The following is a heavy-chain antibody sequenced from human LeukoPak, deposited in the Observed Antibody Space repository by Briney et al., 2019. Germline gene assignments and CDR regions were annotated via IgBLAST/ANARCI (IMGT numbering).Heavy chain of an antibody. J-gene: IGHJ1*01. CDR2: IYTSGST. V-gene: IGHV4-4*07. CDR3: ARRSIAAAGAGYFQH. CDR1: GGSISSYY. D-gene: IGHD6-13*01. Sequence: SETLSLTCTVSGGSISSYYCSWIRQPAGKGLEWIGRIYTSGSTNYNPPLKSRVTMSVDTSKNQFSLKLSSVTAADTAVYYCARRSIAAAGAGYFQHWGQGTLVTVSS.